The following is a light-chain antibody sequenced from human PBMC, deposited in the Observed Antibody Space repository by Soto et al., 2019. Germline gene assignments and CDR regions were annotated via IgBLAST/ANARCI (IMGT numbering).Light chain of an antibody. Sequence: YVLTQPPSVSVAPGKTARITWGGNNIGSKSVHWYQQKPAQAPVLVIYYDSDRHSGIPERFSGSNSGKTATLTISRVEPGDEADYYCPVWDSSSDHQVFGTGTKLTVL. CDR2: YDS. CDR3: PVWDSSSDHQV. CDR1: NIGSKS. J-gene: IGLJ1*01. V-gene: IGLV3-21*04.